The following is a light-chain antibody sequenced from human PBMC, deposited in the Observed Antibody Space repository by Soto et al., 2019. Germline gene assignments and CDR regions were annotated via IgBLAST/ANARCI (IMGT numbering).Light chain of an antibody. J-gene: IGKJ5*01. CDR1: QSVSSN. CDR3: QQYNNWPGIT. Sequence: EIVLTQSPATLSLSPGERATLSCSASQSVSSNLAWYQQKPGQAPRLLIYGASTRATGIPARFSGSGSGTEFTLTISSLQSEDFAVYYCQQYNNWPGITFGQGTRLEIK. CDR2: GAS. V-gene: IGKV3-15*01.